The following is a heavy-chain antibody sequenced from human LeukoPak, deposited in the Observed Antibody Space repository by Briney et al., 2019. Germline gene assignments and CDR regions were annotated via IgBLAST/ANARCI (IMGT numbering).Heavy chain of an antibody. D-gene: IGHD4-23*01. CDR1: GITFSNYW. Sequence: GGSLRLSCAASGITFSNYWMHWVRQAPGKGLVWVSRISSDGSSTNYADSVKGRFTISRDNAKNTLYLQMNSLRAEDTAVYYCAKGGGKVQDYWGQGTLATVSS. CDR2: ISSDGSST. CDR3: AKGGGKVQDY. V-gene: IGHV3-74*01. J-gene: IGHJ4*02.